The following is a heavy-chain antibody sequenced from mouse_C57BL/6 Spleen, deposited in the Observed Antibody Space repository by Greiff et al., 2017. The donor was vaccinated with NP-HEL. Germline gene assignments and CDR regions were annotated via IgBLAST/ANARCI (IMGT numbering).Heavy chain of an antibody. J-gene: IGHJ2*01. CDR2: IRNKANGYTT. CDR3: ARYIRDGNYYFDY. Sequence: EVQLVESGGGLVQPGGSLSLSCAASGFTFTDYYMSWVRQPPGKALEWLGFIRNKANGYTTEYSASVKGRFTISRDNSQSILHLQMNALRAEDSATYYCARYIRDGNYYFDYWGQGTTLTVSS. V-gene: IGHV7-3*01. D-gene: IGHD2-1*01. CDR1: GFTFTDYY.